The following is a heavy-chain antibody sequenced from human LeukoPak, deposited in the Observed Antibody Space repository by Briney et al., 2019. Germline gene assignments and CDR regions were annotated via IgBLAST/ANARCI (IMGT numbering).Heavy chain of an antibody. V-gene: IGHV3-7*03. J-gene: IGHJ4*02. CDR3: ARVYYGSGSPRHFDY. CDR1: GFTFSTYR. D-gene: IGHD3-10*01. Sequence: GGSLRLSCAASGFTFSTYRMSWVRQAPGKGLEWVANIKPDGGEKNYVDSVKGRFTISRDNAKNSLYLQMNSLRAEDTAVYYCARVYYGSGSPRHFDYWGQGTLVTVSS. CDR2: IKPDGGEK.